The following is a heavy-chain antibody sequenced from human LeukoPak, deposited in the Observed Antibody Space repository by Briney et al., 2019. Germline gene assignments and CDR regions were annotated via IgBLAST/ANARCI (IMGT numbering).Heavy chain of an antibody. D-gene: IGHD1-7*01. CDR2: IYSSGTT. V-gene: IGHV4-39*01. CDR3: VQNIPGTIEH. J-gene: IGHJ1*01. CDR1: GGSISSSSYY. Sequence: SETLSLTCTVSGGSISSSSYYWGWIRQPPGKGEECIGSIYSSGTTYYNPSLKSRVTISIDTSKSQFSLRLSSVSAADTAMYYCVQNIPGTIEHWGQGTLVTVSS.